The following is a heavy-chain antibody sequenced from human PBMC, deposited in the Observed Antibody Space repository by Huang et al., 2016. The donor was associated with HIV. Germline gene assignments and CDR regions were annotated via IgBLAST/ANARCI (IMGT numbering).Heavy chain of an antibody. V-gene: IGHV4-59*11. CDR2: VHHSGST. CDR1: GDSITNHY. J-gene: IGHJ4*02. D-gene: IGHD5-12*01. Sequence: QVQLQESGPGLVKPSETLSLTCTVSGDSITNHYWDWMRQPPGKGLEGIGSVHHSGSTNSNPSLKSRVTISVDTSRNQFSLRLSSVTAADTAVYYCARDRRLPIVPSDYWGRGTLVTVSS. CDR3: ARDRRLPIVPSDY.